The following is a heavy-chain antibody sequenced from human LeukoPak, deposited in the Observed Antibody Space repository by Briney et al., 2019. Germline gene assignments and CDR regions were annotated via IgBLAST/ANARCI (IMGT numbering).Heavy chain of an antibody. CDR1: GFTFSTSG. CDR3: AQERDRRGYFEY. J-gene: IGHJ4*02. Sequence: GGSLRLSCAASGFTFSTSGMHRVRQAPGKGLEWVTDSVKGRFTISRDNSKSTLFLQMNSLRAEDTAVYYCAQERDRRGYFEYWGQGTLVTVSS. V-gene: IGHV3-30*02. D-gene: IGHD2-15*01.